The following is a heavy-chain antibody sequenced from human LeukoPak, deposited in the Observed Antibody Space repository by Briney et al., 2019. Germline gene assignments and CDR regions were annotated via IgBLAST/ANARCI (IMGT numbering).Heavy chain of an antibody. CDR2: LYSDGNT. V-gene: IGHV3-53*01. Sequence: PGGSLRLSCAASGFPVFPNDMLWVPQAPGKGLEWVPVLYSDGNTKYADPVQGRFTISRDNSKNTLYLEMNSLSPDDTAVYYCARGVEPLAANTLAYWGQGTLVTVSS. D-gene: IGHD1-14*01. CDR1: GFPVFPND. CDR3: ARGVEPLAANTLAY. J-gene: IGHJ4*02.